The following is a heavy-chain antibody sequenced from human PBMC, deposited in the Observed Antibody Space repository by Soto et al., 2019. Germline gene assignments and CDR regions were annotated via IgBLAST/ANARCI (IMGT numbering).Heavy chain of an antibody. CDR3: VRREAVAGSQFDF. D-gene: IGHD6-19*01. V-gene: IGHV4-39*02. J-gene: IGHJ4*02. Sequence: QLQLQESGPGLVKPSETLSLTCTVSGGSLSSGSFFWGWIRQPPGKGLEWIGHIYFTGTSSYSPSPKSRVTMFVDTAKNNFSLRLTSVTAADTAVYYCVRREAVAGSQFDFWGQGTLVTVSS. CDR1: GGSLSSGSFF. CDR2: IYFTGTS.